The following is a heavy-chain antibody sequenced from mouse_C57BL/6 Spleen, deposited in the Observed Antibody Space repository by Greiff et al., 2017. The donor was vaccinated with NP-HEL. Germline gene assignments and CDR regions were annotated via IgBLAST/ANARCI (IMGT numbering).Heavy chain of an antibody. CDR1: GFSLTSYG. CDR2: IWAGGST. J-gene: IGHJ3*01. V-gene: IGHV2-9*02. D-gene: IGHD6-2*01. CDR3: ARKGVSAWFAY. Sequence: ESGPGLVAPSQSLSITCTVSGFSLTSYGVHWVRQPPGKGLEWLGVIWAGGSTNYNSALMSRLSISKDNSKSQVFLKMNSLQTDDTAMYYCARKGVSAWFAYWGQGTLVTVSA.